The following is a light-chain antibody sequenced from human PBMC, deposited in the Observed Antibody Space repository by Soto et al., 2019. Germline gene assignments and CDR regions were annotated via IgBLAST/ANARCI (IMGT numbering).Light chain of an antibody. CDR2: KAS. J-gene: IGKJ1*01. V-gene: IGKV1-5*03. CDR1: QTVDSW. CDR3: QQYKSYAWT. Sequence: IQMTQSPSTLSASVGDRVTITCRASQTVDSWLAWYQQQPGKAPKILIYKASRLESGVPSRFSGSGSGTEFTLTISSLQPDDFVTYYCQQYKSYAWTFGQGTKVEIK.